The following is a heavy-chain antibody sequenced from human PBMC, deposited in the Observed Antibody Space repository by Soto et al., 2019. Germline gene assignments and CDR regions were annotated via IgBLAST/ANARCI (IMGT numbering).Heavy chain of an antibody. CDR3: AKSLLYGSGSSFDP. Sequence: PGGSLRLSCVASGFTFSSYAMSWVRQAPGKGLQWVSAISASGDKTYYADSLRGRFTFSRDNFKHTLYLQINSLRAEDTAVYYCAKSLLYGSGSSFDPWGQGTLVTVSS. D-gene: IGHD3-10*01. CDR2: ISASGDKT. CDR1: GFTFSSYA. J-gene: IGHJ5*02. V-gene: IGHV3-23*01.